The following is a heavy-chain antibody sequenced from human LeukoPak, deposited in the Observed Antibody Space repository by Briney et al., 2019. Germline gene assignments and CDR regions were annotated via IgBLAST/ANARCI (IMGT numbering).Heavy chain of an antibody. CDR3: ARDQWLLPSDY. Sequence: GGSLRLSCAVSGFTFSSYGMNWVRQAPGKGLEWVSSISSSSSYIYYADSVKGRFTISRDNAKNSLYLQMNSLRAEDTAVYYCARDQWLLPSDYWGQGTLVTVSS. CDR1: GFTFSSYG. J-gene: IGHJ4*02. V-gene: IGHV3-21*01. D-gene: IGHD3-22*01. CDR2: ISSSSSYI.